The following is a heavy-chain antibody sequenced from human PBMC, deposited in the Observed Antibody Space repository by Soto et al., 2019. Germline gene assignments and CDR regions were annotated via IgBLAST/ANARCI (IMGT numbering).Heavy chain of an antibody. CDR3: ARATYDFDSTGYYDY. CDR1: GYTFTSYG. CDR2: MNPNSGNT. Sequence: VKVSCKASGYTFTSYGISWVRQAPGQGLEWVGWMNPNSGNTGYAQKFRDRVTMTRDTSIGTAYMELSSLRSEDTAVYYCARATYDFDSTGYYDYWGQGTLVTVSS. V-gene: IGHV1-8*02. D-gene: IGHD3-22*01. J-gene: IGHJ4*02.